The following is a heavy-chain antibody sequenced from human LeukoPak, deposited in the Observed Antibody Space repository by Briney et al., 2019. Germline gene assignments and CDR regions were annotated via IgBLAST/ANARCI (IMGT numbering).Heavy chain of an antibody. CDR3: ARATPNGVTRVFHPSSYCFDP. V-gene: IGHV1-2*02. J-gene: IGHJ5*02. CDR2: INPNSGGT. CDR1: GYTFTGYY. D-gene: IGHD2-8*01. Sequence: ASVKVSCKASGYTFTGYYMHWVRQAPGQGLEWMGWINPNSGGTNYAQKFQGRVTMTRDTSISTACMELSRLRSDDTAVYYCARATPNGVTRVFHPSSYCFDPWGQGTLVTVSA.